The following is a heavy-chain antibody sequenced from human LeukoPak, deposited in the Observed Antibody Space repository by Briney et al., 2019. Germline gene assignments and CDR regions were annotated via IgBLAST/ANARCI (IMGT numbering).Heavy chain of an antibody. CDR3: ARETYYDFWSGYRGFDY. J-gene: IGHJ4*02. D-gene: IGHD3-3*01. CDR2: IYYSGST. CDR1: GGSISSYY. Sequence: SETLSLTCTVSGGSISSYYGSWIRQPPGKGLEWIGYIYYSGSTNYNPSPKSRVTISVDTSKNQFSLKLSSVTAADTAVYYCARETYYDFWSGYRGFDYWGRGTLVTVSS. V-gene: IGHV4-59*01.